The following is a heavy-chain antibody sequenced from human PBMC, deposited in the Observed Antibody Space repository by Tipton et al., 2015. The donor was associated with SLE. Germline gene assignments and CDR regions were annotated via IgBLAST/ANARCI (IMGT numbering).Heavy chain of an antibody. CDR1: GYSVSTGYY. D-gene: IGHD1-14*01. Sequence: TLSLTCTVSGYSVSTGYYWAWIRQPPGKGLEWIGYIYDSGSTSYNPSLKSRVTISEDTSKQQFSLGLKDVTAADTAFYFCASEMQPCPGYFVHWGQGALVTVSS. CDR2: IYDSGST. J-gene: IGHJ4*02. V-gene: IGHV4-59*02. CDR3: ASEMQPCPGYFVH.